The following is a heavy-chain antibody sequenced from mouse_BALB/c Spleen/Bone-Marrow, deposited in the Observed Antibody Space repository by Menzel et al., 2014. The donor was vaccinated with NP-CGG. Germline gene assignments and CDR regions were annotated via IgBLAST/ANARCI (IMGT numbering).Heavy chain of an antibody. CDR3: ANYDYGWYFDV. J-gene: IGHJ1*01. CDR1: GFNIKDTY. D-gene: IGHD2-4*01. CDR2: IDPANGNT. V-gene: IGHV14-3*02. Sequence: EVQLQQSGAELVKPGASVKLSCSASGFNIKDTYMHWVKQRPEQGLEWIGRIDPANGNTKYDRKFQGKATITADTSSNTAYLQLSSLTSEGTAVYYCANYDYGWYFDVWGAGTTVTVSS.